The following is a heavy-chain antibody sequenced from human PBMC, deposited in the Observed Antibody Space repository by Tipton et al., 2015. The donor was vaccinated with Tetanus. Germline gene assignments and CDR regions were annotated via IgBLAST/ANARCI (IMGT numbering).Heavy chain of an antibody. V-gene: IGHV4-31*03. J-gene: IGHJ4*02. D-gene: IGHD6-13*01. Sequence: LRLSCSVSGDPISSGGYYWTWIRQLPGKGLEWIGYILYTGSTYHNPSLKGRVTTSVDTSKNQFSLKLSSVTAADTAVYYCARGGTAAAGGGLDYWGQGTLVTVSS. CDR2: ILYTGST. CDR3: ARGGTAAAGGGLDY. CDR1: GDPISSGGYY.